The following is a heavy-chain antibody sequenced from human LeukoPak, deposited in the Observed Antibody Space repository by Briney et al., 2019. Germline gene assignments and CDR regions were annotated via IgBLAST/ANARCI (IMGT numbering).Heavy chain of an antibody. CDR3: ARGLWFGELGYDY. Sequence: PGGSLRLSCAASGFTFSSYSMNWVRQAPGKGLEWVSSISTSSSYIYYADSVKGRFTISRDNAKNSLYLQMDSLRAEDTAVYYCARGLWFGELGYDYWGQGTLVTVSS. J-gene: IGHJ4*02. CDR2: ISTSSSYI. V-gene: IGHV3-21*01. D-gene: IGHD3-10*01. CDR1: GFTFSSYS.